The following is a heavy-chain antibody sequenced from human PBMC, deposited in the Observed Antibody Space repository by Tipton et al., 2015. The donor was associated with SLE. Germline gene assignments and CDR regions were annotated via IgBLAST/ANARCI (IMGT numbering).Heavy chain of an antibody. V-gene: IGHV3-23*01. D-gene: IGHD3-22*01. CDR2: ISGSGGST. Sequence: SLRLSCAASGFTFSSYAMSWVRQAPGKGREWVSAISGSGGSTYYADSVKGRFTISRDNSKNTLYPQMNSLRAEDTAVYYCAKSSGYLPYYFDYWGQGTLVTVSS. J-gene: IGHJ4*02. CDR3: AKSSGYLPYYFDY. CDR1: GFTFSSYA.